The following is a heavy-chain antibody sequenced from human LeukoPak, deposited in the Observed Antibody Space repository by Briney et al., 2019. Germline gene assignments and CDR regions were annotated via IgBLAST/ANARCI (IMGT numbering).Heavy chain of an antibody. CDR2: IIPILGIA. CDR3: ARDRIMITFGGVIVPPDY. J-gene: IGHJ4*02. V-gene: IGHV1-69*04. D-gene: IGHD3-16*02. Sequence: SVEVSCKASGGTFSSYAISWVRQAPGQGLEWMGRIIPILGIANYAQKFQGRVTITADKSTSTAYMELSSLRSEDTAVYYCARDRIMITFGGVIVPPDYWGQGTLVTVSS. CDR1: GGTFSSYA.